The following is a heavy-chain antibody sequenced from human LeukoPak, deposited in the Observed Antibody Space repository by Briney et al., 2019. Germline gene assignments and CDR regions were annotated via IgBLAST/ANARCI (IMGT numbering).Heavy chain of an antibody. J-gene: IGHJ5*02. Sequence: SETLSLTCTVSGGSISRSSYYWGWIRQPPGKGLEWIGSIYYSRSTYYNPSLKSRVTISVDTPKNQFSLKLSSVTAADTAVYYCARDRTGLTTVTSGYNWFDPWGQGTLVTVSS. CDR1: GGSISRSSYY. CDR2: IYYSRST. D-gene: IGHD4-17*01. V-gene: IGHV4-39*07. CDR3: ARDRTGLTTVTSGYNWFDP.